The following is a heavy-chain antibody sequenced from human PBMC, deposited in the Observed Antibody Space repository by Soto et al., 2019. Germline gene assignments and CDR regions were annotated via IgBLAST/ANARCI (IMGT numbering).Heavy chain of an antibody. CDR3: AKDGGGYYDSSGYYHFDY. Sequence: PGGSLRLSCAASGFTFDDYTMYWVRQAPGKGLEWVSLISWDGGSTYYADSVKGRFTISRDNSKNSLYLQMNSLRTEDTALYYCAKDGGGYYDSSGYYHFDYWGQGTLVTVSS. V-gene: IGHV3-43*01. CDR2: ISWDGGST. J-gene: IGHJ4*02. D-gene: IGHD3-22*01. CDR1: GFTFDDYT.